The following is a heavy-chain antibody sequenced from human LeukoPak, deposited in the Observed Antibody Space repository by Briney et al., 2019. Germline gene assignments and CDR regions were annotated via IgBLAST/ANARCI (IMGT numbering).Heavy chain of an antibody. D-gene: IGHD6-19*01. CDR1: GYSISSGYY. CDR3: ARVRSGYSSGWYKFFNY. J-gene: IGHJ4*02. CDR2: INHSGST. V-gene: IGHV4-38-2*02. Sequence: SETLSLTCTVSGYSISSGYYWGWIRQPPGKGLEWIGEINHSGSTNYNPSLKSRVTISVDTSKNQFSLKLSSVTAADTAVYYCARVRSGYSSGWYKFFNYWGQGTLVTVSS.